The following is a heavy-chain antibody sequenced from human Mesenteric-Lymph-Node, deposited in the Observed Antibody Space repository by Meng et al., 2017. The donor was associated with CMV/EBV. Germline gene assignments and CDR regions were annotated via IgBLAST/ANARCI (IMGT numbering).Heavy chain of an antibody. V-gene: IGHV3-30-3*01. J-gene: IGHJ6*02. D-gene: IGHD3-3*01. Sequence: GGSLRLSCAASGFTFSNYAMHWVRQAPGKGLEWVAVISYDGSNNYYADSVKGRFTISRDNAKNTLYLQMDSLRAEDTAVYYCARGSCRFFEWTNCRSYYGMDVWGQGTTVTVSS. CDR1: GFTFSNYA. CDR3: ARGSCRFFEWTNCRSYYGMDV. CDR2: ISYDGSNN.